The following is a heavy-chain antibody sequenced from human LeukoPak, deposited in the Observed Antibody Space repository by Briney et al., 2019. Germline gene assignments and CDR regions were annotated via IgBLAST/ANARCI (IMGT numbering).Heavy chain of an antibody. V-gene: IGHV1-18*01. CDR2: ISAYNGNT. J-gene: IGHJ4*02. Sequence: GASVKLSCKASGYTFTSYGISWVRQAPGQGLEWMGWISAYNGNTNYAQKLQGRVTMTTDTSTSTAYMELRSLRSDDTAVYYCAMSSVVVPAATPHPLDYWGQGTLVTVSS. D-gene: IGHD2-2*01. CDR1: GYTFTSYG. CDR3: AMSSVVVPAATPHPLDY.